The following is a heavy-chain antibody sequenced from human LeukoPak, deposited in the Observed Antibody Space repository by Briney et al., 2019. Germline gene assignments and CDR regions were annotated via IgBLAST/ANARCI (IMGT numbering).Heavy chain of an antibody. V-gene: IGHV4-39*07. Sequence: PSETLSLTCTVSGGSISSNSYYWGWIRQPPGKGLEWIGNINYSGSTNYNPSLKSRVTISVDTSKNQFSLKLSSVTAADTAVYYCARGDQSIAARPDFDYWGQGTLVTVSS. CDR1: GGSISSNSYY. D-gene: IGHD6-6*01. CDR3: ARGDQSIAARPDFDY. J-gene: IGHJ4*02. CDR2: INYSGST.